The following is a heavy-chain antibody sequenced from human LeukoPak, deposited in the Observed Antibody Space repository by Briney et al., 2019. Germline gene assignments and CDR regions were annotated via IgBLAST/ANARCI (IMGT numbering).Heavy chain of an antibody. CDR1: GFTFSSNA. CDR3: AKSLLDYDSSGPVDY. Sequence: GGSLRLSCAASGFTFSSNAMSWVRQAPGKGLEWVSAISGSGGGTFYADSVKGRFTISRDNSKNTLYLQMNSLRAEDTAAFYCAKSLLDYDSSGPVDYWGQGTLVTVSS. V-gene: IGHV3-23*01. D-gene: IGHD3-22*01. J-gene: IGHJ4*02. CDR2: ISGSGGGT.